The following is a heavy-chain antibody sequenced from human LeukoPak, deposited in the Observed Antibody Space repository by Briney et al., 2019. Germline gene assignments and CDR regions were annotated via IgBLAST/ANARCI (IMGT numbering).Heavy chain of an antibody. CDR1: GGSISSGGYY. D-gene: IGHD6-13*01. Sequence: SETLSLTCTVSGGSISSGGYYWSWIRQHPGKGLEWIGYIYYSGSTYYNPSLKSRVTISVDTSKNQFSLKLSSVTAADTAVYYCARSPYSSSWYSWFDPWGQGTLVTVSS. V-gene: IGHV4-31*03. J-gene: IGHJ5*02. CDR2: IYYSGST. CDR3: ARSPYSSSWYSWFDP.